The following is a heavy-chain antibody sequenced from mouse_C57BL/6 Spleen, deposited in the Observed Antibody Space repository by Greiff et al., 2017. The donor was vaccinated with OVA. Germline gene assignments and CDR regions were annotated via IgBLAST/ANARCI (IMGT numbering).Heavy chain of an antibody. CDR1: GFSFNTYA. J-gene: IGHJ3*01. CDR3: VRGGYSNYVWFAY. CDR2: IRSKSNNYAT. D-gene: IGHD2-5*01. V-gene: IGHV10-1*01. Sequence: EVQLVESGGGLVQPKGSLKLSCASSGFSFNTYAMNWVRQAPGKGLEWVARIRSKSNNYATYYADSVKDRFTISRDDSESMLYLQMNNLKTEDTAMYYCVRGGYSNYVWFAYWGQGTLVTVSA.